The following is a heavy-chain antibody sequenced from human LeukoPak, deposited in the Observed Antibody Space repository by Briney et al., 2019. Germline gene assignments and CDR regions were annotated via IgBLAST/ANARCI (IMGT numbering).Heavy chain of an antibody. CDR3: ARAAYDSSGYLTL. D-gene: IGHD3-22*01. Sequence: PGRSLRLSCAASGFTFSSYAMHWVRQAPGKGLEWMAVIWYDGTNKYYADSVKGRFTISRDSSKNTLYLQMNSLRAEDTAVYYCARAAYDSSGYLTLWGQGTLVTVSS. CDR1: GFTFSSYA. J-gene: IGHJ4*02. CDR2: IWYDGTNK. V-gene: IGHV3-33*08.